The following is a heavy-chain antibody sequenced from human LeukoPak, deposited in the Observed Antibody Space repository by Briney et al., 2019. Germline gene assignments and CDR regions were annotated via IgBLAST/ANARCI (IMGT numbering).Heavy chain of an antibody. Sequence: GGSLRLSWAASGFTLSHFGIHWGRQAPGEGLGWEAVMSYEGNKEQNTDSVKGRFIVSRNNSQNTLDLQMHSLRPEDTGIYYGAKDARSFYSYPYGSLDYWGPGTLVTVSS. V-gene: IGHV3-30*18. J-gene: IGHJ4*02. D-gene: IGHD5-24*01. CDR3: AKDARSFYSYPYGSLDY. CDR2: MSYEGNKE. CDR1: GFTLSHFG.